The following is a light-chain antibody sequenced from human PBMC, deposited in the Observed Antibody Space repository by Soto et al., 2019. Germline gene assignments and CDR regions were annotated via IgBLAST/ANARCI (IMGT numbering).Light chain of an antibody. J-gene: IGKJ1*01. Sequence: EIVMTQSPGTLSLSPGESATLSCRASQSVSSSYLAWYQQKPGQAXXLLIYGASSRATGIPDRFSGSGSGTDFTLTISRLETEDFVVYYGQQYGTSPPGTFGQGTKVDNK. CDR3: QQYGTSPPGT. CDR1: QSVSSSY. V-gene: IGKV3-20*01. CDR2: GAS.